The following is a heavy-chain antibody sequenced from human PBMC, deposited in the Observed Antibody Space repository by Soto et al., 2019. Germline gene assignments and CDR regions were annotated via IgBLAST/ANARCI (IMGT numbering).Heavy chain of an antibody. V-gene: IGHV1-18*01. CDR2: ISAYNGNT. Sequence: QVQLVQSGAEVKKPGASVKVSCKASGYTFTIYGISWVRQAPGQGLGGMGWISAYNGNTNYAKKLQGRVTMTTNTSTSTAYMEVRSWRSDDPAVYSWAGDAGESGERYCWGQGTRVTVSS. J-gene: IGHJ4*02. D-gene: IGHD7-27*01. CDR1: GYTFTIYG. CDR3: AGDAGESGERYC.